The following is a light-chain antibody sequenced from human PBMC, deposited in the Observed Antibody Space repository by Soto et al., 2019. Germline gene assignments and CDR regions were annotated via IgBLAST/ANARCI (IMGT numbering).Light chain of an antibody. CDR2: GAS. J-gene: IGKJ2*01. CDR3: QLHYNWLYT. CDR1: QSVFSN. Sequence: EIVMTQSPATLSVSPGERATLACRASQSVFSNVAWYQQKPGQAPRLLIYGASSRAPGIPDRFSVSGSGTEVTLTISGLQSEDFAVYYCQLHYNWLYTFGQGTKLEI. V-gene: IGKV3D-15*01.